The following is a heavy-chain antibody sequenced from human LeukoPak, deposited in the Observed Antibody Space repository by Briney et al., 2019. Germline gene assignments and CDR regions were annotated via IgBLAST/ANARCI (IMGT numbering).Heavy chain of an antibody. Sequence: SETLSLTCTVSGVSISSYYWSWIRQPPGKGLECIGYIHYSGSNKYNPSLKCRVTISVDTSNNNFSLKLGSVTAADADVYYCARGPRGPWPDYWGQGTLVTVSS. CDR3: ARGPRGPWPDY. V-gene: IGHV4-59*01. CDR2: IHYSGSN. CDR1: GVSISSYY. J-gene: IGHJ4*02.